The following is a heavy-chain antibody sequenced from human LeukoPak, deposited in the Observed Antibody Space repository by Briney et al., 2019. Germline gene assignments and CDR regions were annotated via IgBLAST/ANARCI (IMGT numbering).Heavy chain of an antibody. CDR2: ISGSGGST. CDR3: ATSGGLQSDY. V-gene: IGHV3-23*01. J-gene: IGHJ4*02. CDR1: GFTFSSYA. Sequence: RPGGSLRLSCAASGFTFSSYAMSWVRQAPGKGLEWVSAISGSGGSTYYADSVKGRFTISRDNSKNTLYLQMNSLRAEDTVVYYCATSGGLQSDYWGQGTLVTVSS. D-gene: IGHD5-24*01.